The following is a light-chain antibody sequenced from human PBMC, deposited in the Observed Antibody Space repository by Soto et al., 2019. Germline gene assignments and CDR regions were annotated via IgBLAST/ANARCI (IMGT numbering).Light chain of an antibody. J-gene: IGKJ1*01. CDR1: QSINSDY. Sequence: EIVLTQSPGTLSLSPGERVTLSCRASQSINSDYLAWYQQKNGQAPRLLIHGASSRATGVPDRFSGSGSGTDFTLTISRLEPEDFAVYYCQRRSNWSTTFGQGTKVDIK. V-gene: IGKV3D-20*02. CDR3: QRRSNWSTT. CDR2: GAS.